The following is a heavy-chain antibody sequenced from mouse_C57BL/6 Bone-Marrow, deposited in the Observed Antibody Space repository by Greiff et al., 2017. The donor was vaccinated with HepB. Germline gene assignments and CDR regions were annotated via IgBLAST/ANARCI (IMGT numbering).Heavy chain of an antibody. Sequence: EVQLVESGGGLVQPKGSLKLSCAASGFSFNTYAMNWVRQAPGKGLEWVARIRSKSNNYATYYADPVKDRFTISRDDSESMLYLQMNNLKTEYTALYCCVRYYGNFRGYAMDYWGQGTSVTVSS. J-gene: IGHJ4*01. CDR1: GFSFNTYA. D-gene: IGHD2-1*01. CDR2: IRSKSNNYAT. V-gene: IGHV10-1*01. CDR3: VRYYGNFRGYAMDY.